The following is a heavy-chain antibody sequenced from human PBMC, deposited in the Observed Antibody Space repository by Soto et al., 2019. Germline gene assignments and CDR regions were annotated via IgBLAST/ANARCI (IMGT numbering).Heavy chain of an antibody. Sequence: QVQLVQSGAEVKKPGSSVKVSCKASGGTFSSYAISWVRQAPGQGLEWMGGIIPMFGTANYAQKFQGRVTINADETTTTAYMELSSLRSEDTAVYYCASSRGDWTDVRDWFDPWGQGTLVTVSS. CDR2: IIPMFGTA. V-gene: IGHV1-69*12. CDR3: ASSRGDWTDVRDWFDP. J-gene: IGHJ5*02. CDR1: GGTFSSYA. D-gene: IGHD1-1*01.